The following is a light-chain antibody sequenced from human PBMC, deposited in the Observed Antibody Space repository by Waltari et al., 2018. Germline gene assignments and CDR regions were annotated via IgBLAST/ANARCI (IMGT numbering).Light chain of an antibody. V-gene: IGKV4-1*01. Sequence: DSVMTQSPASLAVSLGERATINCKASQHLLYSAINKNSLAWYQQKPGQPPKLLIYWASTRASGVPDRFSGSGSGTDFTLSISSLQAEDVAVYFCQQFSSPPTWTFGQGTKVEIK. CDR1: QHLLYSAINKNS. J-gene: IGKJ1*01. CDR3: QQFSSPPTWT. CDR2: WAS.